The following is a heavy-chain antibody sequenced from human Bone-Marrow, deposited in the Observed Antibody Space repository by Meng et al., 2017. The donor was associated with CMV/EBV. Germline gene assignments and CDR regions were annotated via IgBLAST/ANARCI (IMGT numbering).Heavy chain of an antibody. CDR2: INPDTGGT. J-gene: IGHJ5*02. Sequence: ASVKVSCKASGYTFTDHYLHWVRQAPGQGLEWMGWINPDTGGTNYAQKFQGRVTMTRDTSINTAYMELNMVRSDDTAVYYCARDRDPLVAIRLGLFDPWGQGTLVTVSS. V-gene: IGHV1-2*02. CDR1: GYTFTDHY. D-gene: IGHD2-21*01. CDR3: ARDRDPLVAIRLGLFDP.